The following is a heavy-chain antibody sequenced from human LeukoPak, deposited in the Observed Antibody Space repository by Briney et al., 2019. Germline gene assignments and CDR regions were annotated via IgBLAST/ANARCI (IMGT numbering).Heavy chain of an antibody. CDR1: GGSISSGGYY. D-gene: IGHD6-19*01. V-gene: IGHV4-31*03. CDR2: IYYSGST. CDR3: VRVGLASHFDY. J-gene: IGHJ4*01. Sequence: PSQTLSLTCTVSGGSISSGGYYWSWIRQHPGKGLEWIGYIYYSGSTYYNPSLKSRVTISVDTSKNQFSLKLSSVTAADTAVYYCVRVGLASHFDYWGQEPWSPSPQ.